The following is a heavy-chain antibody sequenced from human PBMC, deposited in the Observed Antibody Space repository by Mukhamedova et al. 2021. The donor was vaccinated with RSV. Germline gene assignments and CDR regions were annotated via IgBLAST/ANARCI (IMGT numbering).Heavy chain of an antibody. Sequence: MGLEWVAVISYDGSNKYYADSVKGRFTISRDNSKNTLYLQMNSLRAEDTAVYYCAKDLVLYYYDSSGYSDYWGQGTLVTVSS. V-gene: IGHV3-30*18. CDR2: ISYDGSNK. J-gene: IGHJ4*02. CDR3: AKDLVLYYYDSSGYSDY. D-gene: IGHD3-22*01.